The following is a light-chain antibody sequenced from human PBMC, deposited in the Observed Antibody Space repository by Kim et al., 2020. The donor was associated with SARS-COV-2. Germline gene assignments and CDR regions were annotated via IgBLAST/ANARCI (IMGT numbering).Light chain of an antibody. CDR1: SSDVGGYNY. J-gene: IGLJ2*01. Sequence: QSASVSGSPGQSITISCTGTSSDVGGYNYVSWYQQHPGKAPKLMIYDVSKRPSGVSNRFSGSKSGNTASLTISGLQAEDEADYYCSSYTSSSTPVFGGGTQLTVL. CDR2: DVS. V-gene: IGLV2-14*01. CDR3: SSYTSSSTPV.